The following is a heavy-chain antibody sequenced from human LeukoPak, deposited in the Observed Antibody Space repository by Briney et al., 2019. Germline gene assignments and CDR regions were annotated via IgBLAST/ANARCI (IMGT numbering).Heavy chain of an antibody. D-gene: IGHD5-18*01. CDR1: GGSISSSYYY. J-gene: IGHJ4*02. CDR2: INHSGST. CDR3: ARVHSNYLQLWLSHFDY. V-gene: IGHV4-39*07. Sequence: SETLSLTCTVSGGSISSSYYYWSWIRQPPGKGLEWIGEINHSGSTKYNPSLESRVTISVDTSKNQFSLKLSSVTAADTAVYYCARVHSNYLQLWLSHFDYWGQGTLVTVSS.